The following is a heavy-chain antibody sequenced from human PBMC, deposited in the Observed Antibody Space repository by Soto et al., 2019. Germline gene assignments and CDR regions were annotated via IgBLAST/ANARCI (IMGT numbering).Heavy chain of an antibody. J-gene: IGHJ4*02. Sequence: QVRLVESGGGVVQPGRSLRLSCAASGFAFSYHAMHWVRQAPGKGLEWVAIIWYDGSNKYYADSVKGRFTVSRDNSKNTLYLQVNSLRAEDTAVYYCARGPDYGDFALDYWGQGTLVTVSS. CDR3: ARGPDYGDFALDY. CDR1: GFAFSYHA. CDR2: IWYDGSNK. D-gene: IGHD4-17*01. V-gene: IGHV3-33*01.